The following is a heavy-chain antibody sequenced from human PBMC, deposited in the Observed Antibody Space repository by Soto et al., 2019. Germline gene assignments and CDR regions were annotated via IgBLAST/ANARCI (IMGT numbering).Heavy chain of an antibody. CDR3: TTDDPINRS. CDR1: GLTFSNYA. Sequence: GGSLRLSCAASGLTFSNYAMSWDRQAPGKGLEWVSSISGSGGDTYYADSVKGRFSISRDNSKNTLYLQMNSLRAEDTAVYYCTTDDPINRSWGQGTLVTVSS. CDR2: ISGSGGDT. V-gene: IGHV3-23*01. J-gene: IGHJ5*02.